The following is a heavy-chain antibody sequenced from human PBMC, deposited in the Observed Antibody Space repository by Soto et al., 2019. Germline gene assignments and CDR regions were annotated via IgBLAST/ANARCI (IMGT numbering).Heavy chain of an antibody. CDR2: VYYSGTT. V-gene: IGHV4-61*01. Sequence: ETLSLTGSVSGFSVSDKTYYWSLIRQPPGKRLEWIGYVYYSGTTNYNPSLKSRVTISVDTSKNQFSLNLRSMSPADTAVYYCERVGGLAARTFDYWGPGTLVTVSS. D-gene: IGHD6-6*01. CDR3: ERVGGLAARTFDY. CDR1: GFSVSDKTYY. J-gene: IGHJ4*02.